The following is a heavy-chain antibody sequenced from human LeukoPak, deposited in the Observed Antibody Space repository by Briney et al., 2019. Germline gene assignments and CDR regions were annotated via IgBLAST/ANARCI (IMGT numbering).Heavy chain of an antibody. CDR3: ARSTVTTPSPIEY. D-gene: IGHD4-17*01. J-gene: IGHJ4*02. Sequence: PSQTLSLTCTVSGGSTSSGDYYWSWIRQPPGKGLEWIGYIYYSGSTYYNPSLKSRVTISVDTSKNQFSLKLSSVTAADTAVYYCARSTVTTPSPIEYWGQGTLVTVSS. V-gene: IGHV4-30-4*01. CDR2: IYYSGST. CDR1: GGSTSSGDYY.